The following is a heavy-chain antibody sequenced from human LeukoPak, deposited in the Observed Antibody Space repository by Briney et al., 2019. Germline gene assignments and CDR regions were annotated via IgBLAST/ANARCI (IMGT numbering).Heavy chain of an antibody. CDR3: ARGSRRPPGYFDL. CDR2: IYYSGST. J-gene: IGHJ2*01. D-gene: IGHD6-13*01. V-gene: IGHV4-30-4*01. CDR1: GGSISSGDYY. Sequence: SETLSLTCTVSGGSISSGDYYWSWIRQPPGKGLEWIGYIYYSGSTYYNPSLKSRVTISVDTSKNQFSLKLSSVTAADTAVYYCARGSRRPPGYFDLWGRGTLVTVSS.